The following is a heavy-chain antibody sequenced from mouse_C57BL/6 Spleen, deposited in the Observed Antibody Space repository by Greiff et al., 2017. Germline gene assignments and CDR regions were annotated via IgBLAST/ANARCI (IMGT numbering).Heavy chain of an antibody. V-gene: IGHV1-81*01. CDR3: ARVVELLGYFDV. J-gene: IGHJ1*03. D-gene: IGHD1-1*01. CDR2: IYPRSGNT. Sequence: VQLQESGAELARPGASVKLSCKASGYTFTSYGISWVKQRTGQGLEWIGEIYPRSGNTYYNEKFKGKATLTADKSSSTAYMELRSLTSEDSAVYFCARVVELLGYFDVWGTGTTVTVST. CDR1: GYTFTSYG.